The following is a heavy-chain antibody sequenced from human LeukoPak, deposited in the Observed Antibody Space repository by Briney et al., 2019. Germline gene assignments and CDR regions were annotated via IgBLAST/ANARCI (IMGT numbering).Heavy chain of an antibody. CDR3: ARGVYYGSGPKYYFDY. CDR1: GGSISSSSYY. CDR2: IYYSGST. Sequence: SETLSLTCTVSGGSISSSSYYWGWIRQPPGKGLEWIGYIYYSGSTNYNPSLKSRVTISVDTSKNQFSLKLSSVTAADTAVYYCARGVYYGSGPKYYFDYWGQGTLVTVSS. J-gene: IGHJ4*02. V-gene: IGHV4-61*05. D-gene: IGHD3-10*01.